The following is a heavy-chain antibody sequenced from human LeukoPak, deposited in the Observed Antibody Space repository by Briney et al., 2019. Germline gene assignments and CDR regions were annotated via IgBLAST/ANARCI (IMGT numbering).Heavy chain of an antibody. D-gene: IGHD5-12*01. CDR1: DGSISSYY. CDR3: AAYSGYDRGFDY. V-gene: IGHV4-59*01. CDR2: IYYSGNT. Sequence: SETLSLTCTVSDGSISSYYWSWIRQPPGKGLEWIGYIYYSGNTNYNPSLKSRVTISVDTSLNQFSLKLSSVTTADTAVYYCAAYSGYDRGFDYWGQGILVTVSS. J-gene: IGHJ4*02.